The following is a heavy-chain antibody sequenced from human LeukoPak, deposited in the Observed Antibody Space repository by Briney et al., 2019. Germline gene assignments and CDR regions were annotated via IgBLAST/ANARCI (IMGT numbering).Heavy chain of an antibody. D-gene: IGHD4-11*01. CDR2: IYYSGST. CDR3: ARGTYSNPGKYFDL. Sequence: SETLSLTCTVSGGSISSYYWSWIRQPPGKGLEWIGYIYYSGSTNYNPSLKSRVTISVDTSKNQFSLKLSSVTAADTAVYYCARGTYSNPGKYFDLWGRGTLVTVSS. J-gene: IGHJ2*01. V-gene: IGHV4-59*01. CDR1: GGSISSYY.